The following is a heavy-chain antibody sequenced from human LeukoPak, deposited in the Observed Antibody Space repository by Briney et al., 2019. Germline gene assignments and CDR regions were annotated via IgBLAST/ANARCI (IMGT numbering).Heavy chain of an antibody. J-gene: IGHJ4*02. CDR2: ISSSSSYI. V-gene: IGHV3-21*01. CDR1: GFTFSSYS. D-gene: IGHD6-13*01. Sequence: GGSLRLSCAASGFTFSSYSMNWVRQAPGKGLGWVSSISSSSSYIYYADSVKGRFTISRDNAKNSLYLQMNSLRAEDTAVYYCARVNGQQLIRGPFDYWGQGTLVTVSS. CDR3: ARVNGQQLIRGPFDY.